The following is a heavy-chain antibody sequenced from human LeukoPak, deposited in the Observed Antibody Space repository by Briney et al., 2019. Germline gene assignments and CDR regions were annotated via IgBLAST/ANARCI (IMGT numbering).Heavy chain of an antibody. Sequence: ASVKVSCKASGYTFTSYYMHWVRQAPGQGLEWMGIINPSGGSTSYAQKFQGRVTMTTDTSTSTAYMELRSLRSDDTAVYYCARDGGALGANDYWGQGTLVTVSS. CDR2: INPSGGST. V-gene: IGHV1-46*01. D-gene: IGHD3-16*01. CDR3: ARDGGALGANDY. CDR1: GYTFTSYY. J-gene: IGHJ4*02.